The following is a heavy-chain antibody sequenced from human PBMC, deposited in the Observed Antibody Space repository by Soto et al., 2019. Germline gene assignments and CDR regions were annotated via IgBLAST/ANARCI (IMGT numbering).Heavy chain of an antibody. CDR1: GFTFSSYG. J-gene: IGHJ4*02. CDR2: VSYHGTNK. CDR3: ARGIHYDSSGYFFGY. D-gene: IGHD3-22*01. Sequence: GGSLRLSCAASGFTFSSYGMHWVRQAPGKGLEWVALVSYHGTNKYYGDSVNGRFTISRDNSKNTLYLQMNSLRAEDTAVYYCARGIHYDSSGYFFGYWGQGTLVTVSS. V-gene: IGHV3-30*03.